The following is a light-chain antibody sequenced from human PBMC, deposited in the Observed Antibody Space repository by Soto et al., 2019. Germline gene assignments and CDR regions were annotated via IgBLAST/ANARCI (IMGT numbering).Light chain of an antibody. J-gene: IGKJ1*01. CDR2: GAS. CDR3: QQYYNWRT. Sequence: EIMMTQSPATLSVSPGERATLSCRASQSVSSNLAWYQQKPGQAPRLLIYGASTRATGIPARFSGSGSGTEFTLTISSRQSEDSALYCCQQYYNWRTFGQGTKV. CDR1: QSVSSN. V-gene: IGKV3-15*01.